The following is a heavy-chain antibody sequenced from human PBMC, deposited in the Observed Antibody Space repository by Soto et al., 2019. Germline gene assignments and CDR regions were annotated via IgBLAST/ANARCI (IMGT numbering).Heavy chain of an antibody. CDR1: GGTFSSYA. CDR2: IIPIFGTA. D-gene: IGHD3-10*01. V-gene: IGHV1-69*13. CDR3: ARITMVRGALGSMAV. Sequence: SVKVSCKASGGTFSSYAISWVRQAPGQGLEWMGGIIPIFGTANYAQKFQGRVTITADESTSTAYMELSSLRSEDTAVYYCARITMVRGALGSMAVWGQGTTVTVSS. J-gene: IGHJ6*02.